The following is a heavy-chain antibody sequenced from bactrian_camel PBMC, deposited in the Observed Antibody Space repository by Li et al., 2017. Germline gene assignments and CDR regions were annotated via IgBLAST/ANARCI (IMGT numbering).Heavy chain of an antibody. CDR1: GFTYNRYC. CDR3: APMRGGYAFGPGTGI. Sequence: HVQLVESGGGSVQAGGSLTLSCTASGFTYNRYCQAWFRQAPGKQREGVGAMERYGPTTYADSVKGRFTFSRDNAKNTVYLQMTSLKSEDTALYYCAPMRGGYAFGPGTGIWGQGTQVTVS. V-gene: IGHV3S53*01. D-gene: IGHD1*01. CDR2: MERYGPT. J-gene: IGHJ4*01.